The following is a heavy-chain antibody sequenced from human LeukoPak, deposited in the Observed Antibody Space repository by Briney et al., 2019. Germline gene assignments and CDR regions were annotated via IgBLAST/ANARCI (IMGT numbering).Heavy chain of an antibody. CDR1: GFTFSSYA. V-gene: IGHV3-23*01. D-gene: IGHD6-13*01. Sequence: GGSLRLSCAASGFTFSSYAMSWVRQAPGKGLEWVSAISGSGGSTYYADPVKGRFTISRDNSKNTLYLQMNSLRAEDTAVYYCAKAIVSVAAAGVAFDYWGQGTLVTVSS. CDR3: AKAIVSVAAAGVAFDY. CDR2: ISGSGGST. J-gene: IGHJ4*02.